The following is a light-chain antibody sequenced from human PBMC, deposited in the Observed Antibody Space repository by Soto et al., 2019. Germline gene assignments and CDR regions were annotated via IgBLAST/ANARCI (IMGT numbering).Light chain of an antibody. V-gene: IGLV2-23*02. CDR1: SSDVGSYNL. J-gene: IGLJ1*01. CDR3: CSYAGSSTFV. Sequence: QSALTQPASVSGSPGQSITISCTGTSSDVGSYNLVSWYQQHPGKAPKLMIYEVNKRPSGVSNRFSGSKSGNTASLTISGLQAEDEADYYCCSYAGSSTFVFGTGNKATVL. CDR2: EVN.